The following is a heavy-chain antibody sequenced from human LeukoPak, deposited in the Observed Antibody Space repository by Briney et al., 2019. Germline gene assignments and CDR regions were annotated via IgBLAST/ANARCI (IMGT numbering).Heavy chain of an antibody. V-gene: IGHV3-30*03. D-gene: IGHD3-16*01. CDR2: TGNTGLAK. Sequence: GGSLRLSCAASGFALSSHGMHWVSQAPGKGLEGVAVTGNTGLAKYFAEFAKGRFTISRDNSKNTLYLETNSLRHEDTAVYYCAREATWGNWYFDLWGRGTLVTVSS. CDR1: GFALSSHG. J-gene: IGHJ2*01. CDR3: AREATWGNWYFDL.